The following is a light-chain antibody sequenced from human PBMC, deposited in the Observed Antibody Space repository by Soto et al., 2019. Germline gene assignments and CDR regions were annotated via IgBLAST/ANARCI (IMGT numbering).Light chain of an antibody. CDR2: GAS. V-gene: IGKV1-5*01. J-gene: IGKJ1*01. CDR1: ENINTW. Sequence: DIQMTQSPSTLSASVGDRVTITCRASENINTWLAWYQQKPGKAPNLLIYGASGLESGVPPRFSDSGSGTEFTLTISRLQPDDFATYYSQQYKTYPTFGHGTKVDIK. CDR3: QQYKTYPT.